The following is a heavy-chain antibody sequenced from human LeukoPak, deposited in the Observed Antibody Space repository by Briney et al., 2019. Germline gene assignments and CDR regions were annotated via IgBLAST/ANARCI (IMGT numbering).Heavy chain of an antibody. CDR3: ARVLGYDSIGYHSDYMDV. CDR1: GFVVSSNY. D-gene: IGHD3-22*01. J-gene: IGHJ6*03. V-gene: IGHV3-53*01. CDR2: IYSGGST. Sequence: GGSLRLSCAASGFVVSSNYMTWVRQAPGKGPEWVSIIYSGGSTYDADSVKGRFTISRDNSKNTVYLQMNSLRAEDTAVYYCARVLGYDSIGYHSDYMDVWGKGTTVTVSS.